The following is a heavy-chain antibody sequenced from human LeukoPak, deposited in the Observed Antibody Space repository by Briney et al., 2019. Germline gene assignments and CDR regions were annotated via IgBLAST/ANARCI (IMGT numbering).Heavy chain of an antibody. D-gene: IGHD3-22*01. CDR3: ATPHYYDSSGYFRPLDY. CDR1: GYTFTSYD. V-gene: IGHV1-8*02. CDR2: MNLNSGNT. J-gene: IGHJ4*02. Sequence: GASVKVSCKASGYTFTSYDINWVRQDPGQGLEWLGWMNLNSGNTGYAQQFQGKVTMTDDTSTDTAYMELSSLRSEDTAVYYCATPHYYDSSGYFRPLDYWGQGTLVTVSS.